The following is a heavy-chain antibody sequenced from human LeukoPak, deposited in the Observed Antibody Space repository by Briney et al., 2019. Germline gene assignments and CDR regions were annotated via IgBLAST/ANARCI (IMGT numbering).Heavy chain of an antibody. CDR1: VGSISSYY. J-gene: IGHJ3*02. CDR2: LTKSGNT. CDR3: ARARYVNSFYAFDI. V-gene: IGHV4-59*01. D-gene: IGHD3-9*01. Sequence: SETLSLTCTVSVGSISSYYWSWIRLPPGKGLEWIGCLTKSGNTNYSPSLKSRVTIFGDTSKNQFFLKLSSVTAADTAVYYCARARYVNSFYAFDIWGQGTLVTVSS.